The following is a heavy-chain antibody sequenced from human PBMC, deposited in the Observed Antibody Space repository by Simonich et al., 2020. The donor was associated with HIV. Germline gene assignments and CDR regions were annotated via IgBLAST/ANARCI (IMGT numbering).Heavy chain of an antibody. CDR2: INPNSGGT. Sequence: QVQLVQSGAEVKKPGASVKVSCKASGYTFTGYYMHWVREAPGQGLAWMGRINPNSGGTNYAQKLQGRVTITRDTSASPAYMERSSLRSEDTAVYYCARVGVTPYYYYGMDVWGQGTKVTVSS. V-gene: IGHV1-2*02. J-gene: IGHJ6*02. D-gene: IGHD4-4*01. CDR1: GYTFTGYY. CDR3: ARVGVTPYYYYGMDV.